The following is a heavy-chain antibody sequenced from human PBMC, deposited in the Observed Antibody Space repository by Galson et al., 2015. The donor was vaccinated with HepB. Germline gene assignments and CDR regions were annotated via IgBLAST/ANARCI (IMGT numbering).Heavy chain of an antibody. CDR3: ARFLDYYGSGNAFDI. V-gene: IGHV1-18*04. CDR1: AYTFTSYG. J-gene: IGHJ3*02. D-gene: IGHD3-10*01. Sequence: SVKVSCKASAYTFTSYGISWVRQAPGQGLEWMGWISAYNGNTNYAQKLQGRVTMTTDTSTSTAYMELRSLRSDDTAVYYCARFLDYYGSGNAFDIWGQGTMVTVSS. CDR2: ISAYNGNT.